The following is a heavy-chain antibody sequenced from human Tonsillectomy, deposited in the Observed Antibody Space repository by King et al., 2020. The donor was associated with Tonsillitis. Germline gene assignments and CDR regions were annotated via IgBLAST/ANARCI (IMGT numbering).Heavy chain of an antibody. CDR3: AKRVCSEGGDCYPHF. J-gene: IGHJ4*02. V-gene: IGHV3-30*18. CDR2: ISYDGSNK. CDR1: GFTFRTYG. Sequence: VQLVESGGGVVQPGRSLRLSCAASGFTFRTYGMHWVRQAPGKGLEWVAVISYDGSNKYYADSVKGRFTISRDNSKNTLSLQMNSLRAEDTAVYYCAKRVCSEGGDCYPHFSGQGTLVTVSS. D-gene: IGHD2-21*01.